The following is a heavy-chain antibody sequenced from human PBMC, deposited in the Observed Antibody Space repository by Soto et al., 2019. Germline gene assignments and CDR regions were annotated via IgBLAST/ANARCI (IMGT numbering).Heavy chain of an antibody. CDR2: IYHSGST. D-gene: IGHD3-10*01. Sequence: SETLSLTCAVSGGSISSGGYSWNWIRQPPGKGLEWIGYIYHSGSTHYNPSLKSRVTISVDKSKNQFSLKLSSVTAADTAVYYCARVELLWFGESYTYYFDYWGQGTLVTVSS. CDR3: ARVELLWFGESYTYYFDY. V-gene: IGHV4-30-2*01. J-gene: IGHJ4*02. CDR1: GGSISSGGYS.